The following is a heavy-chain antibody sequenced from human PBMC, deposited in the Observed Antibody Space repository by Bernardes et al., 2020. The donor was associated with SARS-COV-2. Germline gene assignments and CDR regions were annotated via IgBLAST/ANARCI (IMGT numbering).Heavy chain of an antibody. CDR2: TYYRSKWYN. D-gene: IGHD2-2*01. Sequence: SQTLSLTCAISGDSVSSNSAAWNWIRPSPSRGLEWLGRTYYRSKWYNDYAVSVKSRITINPDTSKNQFSLQLNSVTPEDTAVYYCARGDIVTRYCSSTSCLTDYYYGMDVWGQGTTVTVSS. V-gene: IGHV6-1*01. J-gene: IGHJ6*02. CDR1: GDSVSSNSAA. CDR3: ARGDIVTRYCSSTSCLTDYYYGMDV.